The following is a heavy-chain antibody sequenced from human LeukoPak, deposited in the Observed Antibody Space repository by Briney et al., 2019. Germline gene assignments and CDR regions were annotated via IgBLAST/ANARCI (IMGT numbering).Heavy chain of an antibody. CDR3: ARAVRQDLDS. D-gene: IGHD6-6*01. CDR2: TYYRSRWYN. CDR1: GDSVSSNSAA. V-gene: IGHV6-1*01. J-gene: IGHJ4*02. Sequence: SQTLSLTCAISGDSVSSNSAAWNWIRQSPSRGLEWLGRTYYRSRWYNDYTLSVKSRITINPGTSKNQFSLHLNSVTPEDTAVYYCARAVRQDLDSWGQGTLVTVSS.